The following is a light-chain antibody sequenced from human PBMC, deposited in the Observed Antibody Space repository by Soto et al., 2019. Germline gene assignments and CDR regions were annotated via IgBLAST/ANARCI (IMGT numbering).Light chain of an antibody. CDR3: QQDGSSPPLT. Sequence: PGERATLSCRASQSVRSSYLAWYQQKPGQSPRLLIFAASSRAPGIPDRFSGSGSGTDFTLTITRLEPEDFAVYYCQQDGSSPPLTFGGGTTVEI. CDR1: QSVRSSY. J-gene: IGKJ4*01. V-gene: IGKV3-20*01. CDR2: AAS.